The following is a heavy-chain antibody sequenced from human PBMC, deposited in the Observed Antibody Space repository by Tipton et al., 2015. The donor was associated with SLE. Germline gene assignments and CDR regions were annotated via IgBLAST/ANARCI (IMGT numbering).Heavy chain of an antibody. J-gene: IGHJ6*02. CDR1: GGSISDNTYY. V-gene: IGHV4-39*07. D-gene: IGHD3-10*01. CDR3: ARRAFGSGYYYCYYGTDV. CDR2: VFYSGRT. Sequence: TLSLTCTVSGGSISDNTYYWGWIRQPPGKGLEWIGSVFYSGRTFYNPPLKRRVTISVDTSKNQFSLNLSSVTAADAAVYYCARRAFGSGYYYCYYGTDVSGQGTTVAVSS.